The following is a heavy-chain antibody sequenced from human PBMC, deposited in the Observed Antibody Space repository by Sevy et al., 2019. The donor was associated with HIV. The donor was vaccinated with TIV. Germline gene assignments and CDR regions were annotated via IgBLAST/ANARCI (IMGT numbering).Heavy chain of an antibody. D-gene: IGHD4-17*01. V-gene: IGHV3-15*01. CDR2: IKSKTDGGTT. Sequence: GGSLRLSCGASAFTFSKAWMSWVRQAPGKGLEWVGRIKSKTDGGTTDYAAHVKVRFTISRDDSKNTLYLQMNSLKTEATAVYYCTTEADYGDYAFDYWGQGTLVTVSS. J-gene: IGHJ4*02. CDR1: AFTFSKAW. CDR3: TTEADYGDYAFDY.